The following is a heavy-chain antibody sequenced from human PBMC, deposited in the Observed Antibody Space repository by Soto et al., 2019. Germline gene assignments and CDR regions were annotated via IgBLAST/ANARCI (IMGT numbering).Heavy chain of an antibody. CDR1: GFTFSSHA. Sequence: EVQLVESGGGLVQPGGSLKLSCAVSGFTFSSHAMNWVRQAPGKGLEWVAYIHGTRSIIYYADSVKGRVTISRDNAMNSVYLQMDSLRAEDTALYYCARDARTADYDYWGQGTLVTVSS. J-gene: IGHJ4*02. D-gene: IGHD3-16*01. V-gene: IGHV3-48*01. CDR2: IHGTRSII. CDR3: ARDARTADYDY.